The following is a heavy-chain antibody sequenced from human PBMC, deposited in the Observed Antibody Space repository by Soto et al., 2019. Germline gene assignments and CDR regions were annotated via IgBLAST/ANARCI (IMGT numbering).Heavy chain of an antibody. CDR2: INHSGST. D-gene: IGHD6-13*01. CDR1: GGSFSGYY. J-gene: IGHJ3*02. V-gene: IGHV4-34*01. Sequence: SETLSLTCAVYGGSFSGYYWSWIRQPPGKGLEWIGEINHSGSTNYNPSLKSRVTISVDTSKNQFSLKLSSVTAADTAVYYCASTRGQQLVRDAFDIWGQGTMVTVSS. CDR3: ASTRGQQLVRDAFDI.